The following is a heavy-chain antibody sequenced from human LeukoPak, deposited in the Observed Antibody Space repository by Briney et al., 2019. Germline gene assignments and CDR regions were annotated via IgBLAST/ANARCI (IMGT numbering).Heavy chain of an antibody. CDR1: GYTFTDYH. CDR2: INTNNGAT. D-gene: IGHD2-21*02. V-gene: IGHV1-2*02. Sequence: ASVKVSCRASGYTFTDYHLYWVRQAPGQGLEWKGWINTNNGATHYAQKFQGRVTLTRDTSISTAYMDLSRLTSDDTAVYYCARVLIPTLVTSNFDYWGQGTLVTVSS. CDR3: ARVLIPTLVTSNFDY. J-gene: IGHJ4*02.